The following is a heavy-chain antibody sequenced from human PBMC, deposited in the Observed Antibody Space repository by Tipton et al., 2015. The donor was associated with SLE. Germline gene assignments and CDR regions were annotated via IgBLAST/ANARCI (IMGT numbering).Heavy chain of an antibody. V-gene: IGHV4-34*01. Sequence: TLSLTCAVYGGSFSGYYWSWIRQPPGKGLEWIGSIYYSGSTYYNPSLKSRVTISVDTSKNQFSLKLSSVTAADTAVYYCARSHYGDAAYYWGQGTLVTVSS. CDR3: ARSHYGDAAYY. D-gene: IGHD4-17*01. J-gene: IGHJ4*02. CDR1: GGSFSGYY. CDR2: IYYSGST.